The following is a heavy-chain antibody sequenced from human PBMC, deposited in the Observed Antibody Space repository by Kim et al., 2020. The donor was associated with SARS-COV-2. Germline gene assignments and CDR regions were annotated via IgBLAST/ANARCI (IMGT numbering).Heavy chain of an antibody. D-gene: IGHD6-19*01. J-gene: IGHJ3*02. CDR3: ARGGGWSPRGGAFDI. V-gene: IGHV4-59*09. Sequence: PSLTSRVTISVATSKNQSSQKLSSVTAADTAVYYCARGGGWSPRGGAFDIWGQGTMVTVSS.